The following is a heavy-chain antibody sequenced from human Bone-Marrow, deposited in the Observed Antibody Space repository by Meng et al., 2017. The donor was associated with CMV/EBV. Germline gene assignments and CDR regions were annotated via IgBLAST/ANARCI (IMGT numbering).Heavy chain of an antibody. CDR2: IIPILGIA. CDR1: GGTFSSYT. CDR3: AIGEHYDILTGYYATDYFDY. V-gene: IGHV1-69*02. Sequence: SVQVSCKASGGTFSSYTISWVRQAPGQGLEWMGRIIPILGIANYAQKFQGRVTITADKSTSTAYMELSSLRSEDKAVYYCAIGEHYDILTGYYATDYFDYWGQGTLVTVSS. D-gene: IGHD3-9*01. J-gene: IGHJ4*02.